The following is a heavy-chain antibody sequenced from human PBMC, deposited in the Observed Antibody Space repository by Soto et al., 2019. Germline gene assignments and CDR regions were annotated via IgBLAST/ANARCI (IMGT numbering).Heavy chain of an antibody. D-gene: IGHD5-18*01. J-gene: IGHJ4*02. CDR1: GFTFSSYA. Sequence: PGGSLRLSCAASGFTFSSYAMHWVRQAPGKGLEWVAVISYDGSNKYYADSVKGRFTISRDNSKNTLYLQMNSLRAEDTAVYYCARGLGRVIQLWLNLFDYWGQGTLVTVSS. V-gene: IGHV3-30-3*01. CDR3: ARGLGRVIQLWLNLFDY. CDR2: ISYDGSNK.